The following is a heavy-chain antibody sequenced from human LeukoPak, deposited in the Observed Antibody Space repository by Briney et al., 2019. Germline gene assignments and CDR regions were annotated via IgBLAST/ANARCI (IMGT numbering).Heavy chain of an antibody. CDR2: ISDGGTTI. CDR3: AREYSGHDY. CDR1: GFTFSDHY. V-gene: IGHV3-11*01. Sequence: GGSLRLSCAASGFTFSDHYMTWIRQAPGKGLEWVSYISDGGTTINYADSVKGRFSISRDNGKNLVFLQMNSLRAEDTAIYYCAREYSGHDYWGQGTLVIVSS. J-gene: IGHJ4*02. D-gene: IGHD5-12*01.